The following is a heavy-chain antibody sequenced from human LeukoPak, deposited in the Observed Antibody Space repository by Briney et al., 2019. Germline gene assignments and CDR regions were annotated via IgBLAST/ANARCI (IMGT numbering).Heavy chain of an antibody. J-gene: IGHJ4*02. CDR3: ARGRVALFDY. CDR2: IYYSGST. Sequence: SGTLSLTCTVSGDSINNYYWSWIRQPPGKGLEWIGYIYYSGSTNYNASLKSRVTISVDTSKNQFSLKLNSVTAADTAVYYCARGRVALFDYWGQGTLVTVSS. D-gene: IGHD3-3*01. V-gene: IGHV4-59*01. CDR1: GDSINNYY.